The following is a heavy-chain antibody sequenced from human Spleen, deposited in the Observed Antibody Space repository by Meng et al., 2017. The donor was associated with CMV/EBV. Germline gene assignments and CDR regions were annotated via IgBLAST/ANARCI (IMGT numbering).Heavy chain of an antibody. CDR2: MNPNNGDT. Sequence: ASVKVSCKASGYIFTSYDINWVRQATGQGLDWMGWMNPNNGDTGYAQKYQGRLSMTRNTSIRTAYMELSSLRFEDTAMYYWARGPPGKSWNDYWGQGTLVTVSS. CDR3: ARGPPGKSWNDY. D-gene: IGHD1-1*01. CDR1: GYIFTSYD. V-gene: IGHV1-8*01. J-gene: IGHJ4*02.